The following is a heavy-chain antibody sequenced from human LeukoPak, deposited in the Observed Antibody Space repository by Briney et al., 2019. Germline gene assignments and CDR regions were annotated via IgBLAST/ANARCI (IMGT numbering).Heavy chain of an antibody. CDR2: ISSSKNTI. CDR1: GFTFSNYW. J-gene: IGHJ6*02. V-gene: IGHV3-48*01. CDR3: AREPRSYGMDV. Sequence: GGSQRLSCAASGFTFSNYWMHWVRQAPGKGLEWVSFISSSKNTIYYADSVKGRFTISRDSAGNFLYLQMNSLRVEDTAVYYCAREPRSYGMDVWGQGTTVTVSS.